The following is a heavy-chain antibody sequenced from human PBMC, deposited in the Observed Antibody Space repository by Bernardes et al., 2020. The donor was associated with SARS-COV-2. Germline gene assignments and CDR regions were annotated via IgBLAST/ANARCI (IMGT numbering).Heavy chain of an antibody. D-gene: IGHD3-22*01. CDR2: ISGSGDRT. CDR1: GFTFSSSA. CDR3: AKGRDSGYLVPFDY. J-gene: IGHJ4*02. V-gene: IGHV3-23*01. Sequence: GGSLSLSCAASGFTFSSSAMSWVRQAPGPGLAWVSGISGSGDRTNYAGSVKGRFTISRDTSKSTLYLQMNSLRAEDTAVYYCAKGRDSGYLVPFDYWGQGTLVTVSA.